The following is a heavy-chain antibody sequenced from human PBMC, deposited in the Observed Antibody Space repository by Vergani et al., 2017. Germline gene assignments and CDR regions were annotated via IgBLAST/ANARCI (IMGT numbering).Heavy chain of an antibody. CDR1: GFTFGSYW. CDR2: INQDGSEK. Sequence: EVQLVESGGGLVQPGGSLRLSCAASGFTFGSYWLNWVRQAPGKGLEWVANINQDGSEKHYVDSVKGRFTISRDNAKNSLYLQMNSLRAEDTAVYYCGRISIVAAGDFDYWGQGTLVTVSS. V-gene: IGHV3-7*03. CDR3: GRISIVAAGDFDY. J-gene: IGHJ4*02. D-gene: IGHD6-13*01.